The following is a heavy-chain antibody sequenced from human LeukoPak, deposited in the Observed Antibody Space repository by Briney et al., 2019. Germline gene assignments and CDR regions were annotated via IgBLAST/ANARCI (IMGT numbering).Heavy chain of an antibody. CDR3: AKEMYYYDSSGYYCPFDY. V-gene: IGHV3-30*18. Sequence: GGSLRLSCAASGFTFSSYGMHWVRQAPGKGLEWVAVISYDGSNKYYADSVKGRFTISRDNSKNTLYLQMNSLRAEDTAVYYCAKEMYYYDSSGYYCPFDYWGQGTLVTVSS. CDR1: GFTFSSYG. CDR2: ISYDGSNK. J-gene: IGHJ4*02. D-gene: IGHD3-22*01.